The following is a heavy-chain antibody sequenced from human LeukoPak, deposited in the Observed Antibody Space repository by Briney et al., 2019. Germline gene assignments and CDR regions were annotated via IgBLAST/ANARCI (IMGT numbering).Heavy chain of an antibody. D-gene: IGHD6-13*01. CDR3: ASTTNWAAATGYYFDY. Sequence: GSLRLSCAASGFSFSTYWMHWVRQAPGKGLVWVSRINSDGSTTTYADSVKGRFTISRDNAKNTLYLRMNSLRAEDTALYYCASTTNWAAATGYYFDYWGQGTLVTVSS. V-gene: IGHV3-74*01. J-gene: IGHJ4*02. CDR1: GFSFSTYW. CDR2: INSDGSTT.